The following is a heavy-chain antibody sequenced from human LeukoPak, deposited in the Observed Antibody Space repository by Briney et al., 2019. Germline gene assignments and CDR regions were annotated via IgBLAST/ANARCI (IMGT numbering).Heavy chain of an antibody. D-gene: IGHD3-22*01. CDR2: ISSSSSYI. V-gene: IGHV3-21*01. Sequence: GGSLRLSCAASGFTFSSYSMNWVRQAPGKGLGWVSSISSSSSYIYYADSVKGRFTISRDNAKNSLYLQMNSLRAEDTAVYYCARPQYYYDSSGYYYWGQGTMVTVSS. J-gene: IGHJ3*01. CDR1: GFTFSSYS. CDR3: ARPQYYYDSSGYYY.